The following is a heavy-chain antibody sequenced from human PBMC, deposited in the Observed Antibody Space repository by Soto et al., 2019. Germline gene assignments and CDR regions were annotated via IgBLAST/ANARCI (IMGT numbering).Heavy chain of an antibody. CDR2: TYYRSKWYN. CDR1: GDSVSSNSAA. V-gene: IGHV6-1*01. Sequence: PSQTLSLTCVISGDSVSSNSAAWNWIRQSPSRGLEWLGRTYYRSKWYNDYAVSVKSRITINPDTSKNQFSLQLNSVTPEDTAVYYCARSSGAVYSSSWYFGMDVWGQGTTVTVS. CDR3: ARSSGAVYSSSWYFGMDV. J-gene: IGHJ6*02. D-gene: IGHD6-13*01.